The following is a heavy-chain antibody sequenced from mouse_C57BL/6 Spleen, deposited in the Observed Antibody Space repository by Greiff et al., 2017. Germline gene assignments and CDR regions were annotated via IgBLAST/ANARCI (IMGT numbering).Heavy chain of an antibody. Sequence: EVQLVESGGGLVKPGGSLKLSCAASGFTFSSYTMSWVRQTPEKRLEWVATISGGGGYTYYPDSVKGRFTISRDNAKNTLYLQMSSLRSEDTALYDCARHREYYFDYWGQGTTLTVSS. CDR2: ISGGGGYT. CDR1: GFTFSSYT. J-gene: IGHJ2*01. D-gene: IGHD3-3*01. CDR3: ARHREYYFDY. V-gene: IGHV5-9*01.